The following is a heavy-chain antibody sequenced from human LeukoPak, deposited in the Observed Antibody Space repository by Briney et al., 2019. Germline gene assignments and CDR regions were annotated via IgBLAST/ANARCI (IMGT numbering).Heavy chain of an antibody. CDR1: SGSISSSSYY. J-gene: IGHJ4*02. CDR3: ARTRSGFGELRGDFDY. D-gene: IGHD3-10*01. CDR2: IYYSGST. Sequence: PSVTLSLTCTVSSGSISSSSYYWGWIRQPPGRGLEWIGNIYYSGSTYYNPSLKSRVTISVDTSKTRFSLKLSSVTAADTAVYYCARTRSGFGELRGDFDYWGQGTLVTVSS. V-gene: IGHV4-39*01.